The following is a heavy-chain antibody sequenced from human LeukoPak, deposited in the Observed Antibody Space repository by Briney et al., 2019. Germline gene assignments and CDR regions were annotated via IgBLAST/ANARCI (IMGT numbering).Heavy chain of an antibody. CDR1: GGSIIGYY. D-gene: IGHD3-22*01. CDR3: AREGYSDTLDYYANFDH. Sequence: SGPLSLPCTVSGGSIIGYYWNWFRQAAGKGLEWIGRIYSTGSTNYNPSLKRGGTISVDTTKNQSSLKLNSVTAADTAVYYCAREGYSDTLDYYANFDHWGQGTLVTVSS. J-gene: IGHJ5*02. V-gene: IGHV4-4*07. CDR2: IYSTGST.